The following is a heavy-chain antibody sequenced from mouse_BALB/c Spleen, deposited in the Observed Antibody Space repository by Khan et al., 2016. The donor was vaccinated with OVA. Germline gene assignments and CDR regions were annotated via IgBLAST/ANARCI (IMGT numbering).Heavy chain of an antibody. CDR2: IYTGDDIT. D-gene: IGHD2-4*01. V-gene: IGHV1S56*01. J-gene: IGHJ4*01. CDR3: ARGGLRGVAMDY. Sequence: QVQLKESGPELVKPGALVKISCKASGYTFTSYDINWVIQRPGQGLEWMGWIYTGDDITTYNEKFKGKVTLTADKSSSTAYMQLSSLTSDNSAVYFCARGGLRGVAMDYWGQGTSVTVSS. CDR1: GYTFTSYD.